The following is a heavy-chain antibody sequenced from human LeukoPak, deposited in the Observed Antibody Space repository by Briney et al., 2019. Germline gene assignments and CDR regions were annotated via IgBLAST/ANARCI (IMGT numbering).Heavy chain of an antibody. Sequence: VASVKVSCKASGYTFTGYYMHWVRQAPGQGLEWMGWINPNSGGTNYAQKFQGRVTMTRDTSISTAYMELSRLRSDDTVVYYCARGGVGGSYYLYYYYYMDVWGKGTTVTVSS. D-gene: IGHD1-26*01. CDR1: GYTFTGYY. J-gene: IGHJ6*03. CDR3: ARGGVGGSYYLYYYYYMDV. CDR2: INPNSGGT. V-gene: IGHV1-2*02.